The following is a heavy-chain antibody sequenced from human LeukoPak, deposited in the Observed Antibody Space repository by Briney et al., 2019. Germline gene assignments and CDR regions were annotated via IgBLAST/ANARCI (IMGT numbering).Heavy chain of an antibody. V-gene: IGHV1-58*02. CDR1: GFTFTSSA. CDR2: IVVGSGNT. Sequence: SVKVSCKASGFTFTSSAMQWVRQARGQRLEWIGWIVVGSGNTNYAHKFQERVTITRDMSTSTAYMELSSLRSEDTAVYYCAAGPAGLGYCSSTSCYVGAPYYMDVWGKGTTVTISS. D-gene: IGHD2-2*01. CDR3: AAGPAGLGYCSSTSCYVGAPYYMDV. J-gene: IGHJ6*03.